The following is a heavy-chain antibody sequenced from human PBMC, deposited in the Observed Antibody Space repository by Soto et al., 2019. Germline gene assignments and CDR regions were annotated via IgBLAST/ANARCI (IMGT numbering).Heavy chain of an antibody. J-gene: IGHJ6*02. D-gene: IGHD6-6*01. CDR1: GYTSTSYY. CDR2: INPSGGST. CDR3: ARDQEGSSSSGYYGMDV. V-gene: IGHV1-46*01. Sequence: ASVKVSCKASGYTSTSYYMHWVRQAPGQGLEWMGIINPSGGSTSYAQKFQGRVTMTRDTSTSTVYMELSSLRSEDTAVYYCARDQEGSSSSGYYGMDVWGQGTTVTVSS.